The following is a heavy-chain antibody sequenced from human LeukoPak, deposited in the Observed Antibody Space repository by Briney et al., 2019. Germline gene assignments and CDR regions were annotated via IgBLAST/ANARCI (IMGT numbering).Heavy chain of an antibody. CDR2: IYSGGST. CDR1: GFTVSSNY. D-gene: IGHD5-12*01. Sequence: GGSLRLSCAASGFTVSSNYMSWVRQAPGKGLEWVSVIYSGGSTYYADSVKGRFTISRGNSKNTLYLQMNSLRAEDTAVYYCARGRVATIFDYWGQGTLVTVSS. J-gene: IGHJ4*02. CDR3: ARGRVATIFDY. V-gene: IGHV3-53*01.